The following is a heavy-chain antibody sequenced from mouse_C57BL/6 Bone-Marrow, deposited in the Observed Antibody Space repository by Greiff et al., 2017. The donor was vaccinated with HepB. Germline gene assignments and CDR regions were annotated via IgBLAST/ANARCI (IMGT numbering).Heavy chain of an antibody. CDR1: GYSITSGYY. V-gene: IGHV3-6*01. D-gene: IGHD2-3*01. J-gene: IGHJ4*01. Sequence: VQLKESGPGLVKPSQSLSLTCSVTGYSITSGYYWNWIRQFPGNKLEWMGYISYDGSNNYNPSLKNRISITRDTSKNQFFLKLNSVTTEDTATYYCASLYDGAMDYWGQGTSVTVSS. CDR3: ASLYDGAMDY. CDR2: ISYDGSN.